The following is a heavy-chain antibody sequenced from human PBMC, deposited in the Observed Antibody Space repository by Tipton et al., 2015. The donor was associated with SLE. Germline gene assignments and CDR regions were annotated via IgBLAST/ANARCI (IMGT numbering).Heavy chain of an antibody. CDR3: ARDPRNVLWFGESGIDY. Sequence: SLRLSCAASGFTFSSYSMNWVRQAPGKGLEWVANIKQDGSEKYYVDSVKGRFTISRDNAKNSLYLQMNSLRAEDTAVYYCARDPRNVLWFGESGIDYWGQGTLVTVSS. CDR1: GFTFSSYS. CDR2: IKQDGSEK. J-gene: IGHJ4*02. V-gene: IGHV3-7*05. D-gene: IGHD3-10*01.